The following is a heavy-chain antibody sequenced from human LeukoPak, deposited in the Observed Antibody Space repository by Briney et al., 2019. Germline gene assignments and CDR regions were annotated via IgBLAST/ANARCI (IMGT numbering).Heavy chain of an antibody. CDR1: GASVGSGIYY. Sequence: SETLPLTCTVSGASVGSGIYYWTWIRQPPGKGLEWIGYIDNSGDTNYNPSLKSRLTISQDTPKNHFSLRLTSVTAADTAVYYCARAAATFDSWGQGTLVTVSS. CDR2: IDNSGDT. J-gene: IGHJ4*02. D-gene: IGHD6-13*01. V-gene: IGHV4-61*03. CDR3: ARAAATFDS.